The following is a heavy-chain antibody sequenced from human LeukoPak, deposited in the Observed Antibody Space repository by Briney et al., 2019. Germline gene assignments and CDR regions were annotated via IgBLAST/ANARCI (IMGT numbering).Heavy chain of an antibody. CDR2: LSGGGGST. V-gene: IGHV3-23*01. Sequence: PGGSLRLSCAASGFTFSSYALSWVRQAPGKGLEWVSALSGGGGSTFYADSVKGRFTISRDSSKNTLYLQMNSLRAEDTAVYYCARDPEGGEGYWGQGTLVTVSS. D-gene: IGHD2-21*01. CDR3: ARDPEGGEGY. CDR1: GFTFSSYA. J-gene: IGHJ4*02.